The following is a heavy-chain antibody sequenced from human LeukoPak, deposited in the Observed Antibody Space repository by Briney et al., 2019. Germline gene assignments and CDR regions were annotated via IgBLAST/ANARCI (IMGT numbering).Heavy chain of an antibody. J-gene: IGHJ4*02. CDR3: ARGRWLVNY. V-gene: IGHV4-59*01. Sequence: SETLSLTCTVSGGSISTYYWSWIRQPVGKGLEWIGYIYCNESTNYNPSVKSRVTISADTSKNQFSLKLRSVTAADTAVYYCARGRWLVNYWGQGTLVTVSS. CDR2: IYCNEST. D-gene: IGHD6-19*01. CDR1: GGSISTYY.